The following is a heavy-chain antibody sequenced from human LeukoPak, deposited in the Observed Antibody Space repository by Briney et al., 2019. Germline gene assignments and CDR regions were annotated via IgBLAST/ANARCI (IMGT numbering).Heavy chain of an antibody. D-gene: IGHD3-3*01. J-gene: IGHJ4*02. CDR3: ARPLSSDFWSGYYPFDY. Sequence: GASVKVSCKASGYTFTSYGITWVRQAPGQGLEWMGGIIPIFGTANYAQKFQGRVTITADKSTSTAYMELSSLRSEDTAVYYCARPLSSDFWSGYYPFDYWGQGTLVTVSS. V-gene: IGHV1-69*06. CDR2: IIPIFGTA. CDR1: GYTFTSYG.